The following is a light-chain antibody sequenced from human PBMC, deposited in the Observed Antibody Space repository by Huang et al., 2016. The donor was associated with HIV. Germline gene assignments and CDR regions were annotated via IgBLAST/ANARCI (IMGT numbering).Light chain of an antibody. J-gene: IGKJ4*01. CDR3: QQANSLPLT. V-gene: IGKV1-12*01. CDR1: QGITSW. CDR2: AAS. Sequence: DIQMTQSPSSVSASVGDRVTITCRASQGITSWLAWDQQKPGKAPKLLIYAASNLQSGVPSRFSGSGSGTDFTLTITSLQPEDFATYYCQQANSLPLTFGGGTKVEIK.